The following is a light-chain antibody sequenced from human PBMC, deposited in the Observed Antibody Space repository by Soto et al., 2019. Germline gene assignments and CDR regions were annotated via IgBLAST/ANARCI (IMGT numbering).Light chain of an antibody. Sequence: EIVLTQSPGTLSLSPGERAPLSCRASQSVSSYLAWYQQKPGQAPRLLIYDASNRATGIPARFSGSGSGTDFTLTITRLEPEECALYYCQHYGKSPITFGQGTKVDI. J-gene: IGKJ1*01. V-gene: IGKV3-20*01. CDR3: QHYGKSPIT. CDR1: QSVSSY. CDR2: DAS.